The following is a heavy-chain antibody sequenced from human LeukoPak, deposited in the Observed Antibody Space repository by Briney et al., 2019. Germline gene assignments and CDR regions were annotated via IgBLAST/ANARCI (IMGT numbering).Heavy chain of an antibody. Sequence: GGSLRVSCAASGFAFSSYTMTWVRQAPGKGLDWVTSISMSSSYIYYVDSVKGRFTISRDNAKNPLDLQMESLRAEDTAVYYCAKDTGSPADAITMEDNAFDIWGQGTMVTVSS. CDR2: ISMSSSYI. V-gene: IGHV3-21*04. D-gene: IGHD3-3*01. CDR3: AKDTGSPADAITMEDNAFDI. J-gene: IGHJ3*02. CDR1: GFAFSSYT.